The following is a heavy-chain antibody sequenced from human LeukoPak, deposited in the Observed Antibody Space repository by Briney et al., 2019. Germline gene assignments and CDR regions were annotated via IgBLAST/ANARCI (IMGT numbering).Heavy chain of an antibody. Sequence: SETLSLTCTVSGGSISSYYWSWIRQPAGKGLEWIGRIYSGGNTNYDPSLKSRVTMSVDTSKNQFSLKLNSVTAADTAVYYCATTSGTSPIDQWGQGALVTVSS. CDR3: ATTSGTSPIDQ. CDR1: GGSISSYY. J-gene: IGHJ4*02. V-gene: IGHV4-4*07. CDR2: IYSGGNT.